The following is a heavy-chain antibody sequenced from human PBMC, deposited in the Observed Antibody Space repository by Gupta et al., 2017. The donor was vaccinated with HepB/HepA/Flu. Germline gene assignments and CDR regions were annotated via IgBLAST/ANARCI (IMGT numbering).Heavy chain of an antibody. V-gene: IGHV3-7*01. J-gene: IGHJ5*02. CDR3: VRVDIS. CDR2: INPDGSVR. D-gene: IGHD2-2*03. Sequence: EVQLEESGGGLVQPGGSLRLSCAASGFSFSNDWMNWVRQVSGKGLEWVANINPDGSVRRYVDSVKGRFIISRDNAKNSLYLQMSILRAEDTAVYYCVRVDISWGQGTLVTVSP. CDR1: GFSFSNDW.